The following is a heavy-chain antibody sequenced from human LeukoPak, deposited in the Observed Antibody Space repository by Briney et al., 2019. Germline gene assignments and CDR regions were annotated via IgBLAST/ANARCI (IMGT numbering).Heavy chain of an antibody. V-gene: IGHV1-2*02. Sequence: ASVKVSCKASGYTFTGYYIHWVRQAPGQGLEWMGWIDPNSGGTAYAQKFQGRVTMTRDTSISTVYMGLSRLRSDDTAVYYCTNVYNSGWYFDYWGQGTLVTVSS. CDR2: IDPNSGGT. CDR1: GYTFTGYY. CDR3: TNVYNSGWYFDY. J-gene: IGHJ4*02. D-gene: IGHD6-19*01.